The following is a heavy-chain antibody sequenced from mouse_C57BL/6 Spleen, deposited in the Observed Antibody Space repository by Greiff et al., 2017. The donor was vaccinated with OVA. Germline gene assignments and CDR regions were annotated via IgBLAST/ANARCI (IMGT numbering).Heavy chain of an antibody. CDR1: GYTFTDYE. Sequence: VKLQESGAELVRPGASVTLSCKASGYTFTDYEMHWVKQTPVHGLEWIGAIDPETGGPAYNQKFKGKAILTADTSSSPAYMELRSLTSEDSAVYYCTRNYGSSYPYWYFDVWGTGTTVTVSS. CDR2: IDPETGGP. CDR3: TRNYGSSYPYWYFDV. V-gene: IGHV1-15*01. D-gene: IGHD1-1*01. J-gene: IGHJ1*03.